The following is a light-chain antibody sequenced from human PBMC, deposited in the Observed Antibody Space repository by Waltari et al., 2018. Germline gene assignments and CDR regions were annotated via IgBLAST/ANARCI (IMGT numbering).Light chain of an antibody. CDR3: QQRSNWPFT. J-gene: IGKJ3*01. CDR2: DAS. CDR1: HDISNY. Sequence: DIQMTQSPSSLSASVGDRVTITCQASHDISNYLNWYQQKPGKAPKLLIYDASNLETGVPSRFSGSGSGTDFSFTISSLEPEDFAVYYCQQRSNWPFTFGPGTKVEI. V-gene: IGKV1-33*01.